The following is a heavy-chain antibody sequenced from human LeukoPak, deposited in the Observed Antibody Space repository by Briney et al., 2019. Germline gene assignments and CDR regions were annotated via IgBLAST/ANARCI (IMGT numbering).Heavy chain of an antibody. CDR1: GFTFSSYS. Sequence: PGGSLRLSCAASGFTFSSYSMNWVRQAPGKGLEWVSSISSISSYIYYADSVKGRFTISRDNPKNSLYLQMNSLRAEDTAVDYCARYILRSGGSCHHTGFNYWGQGTLVTVSS. CDR3: ARYILRSGGSCHHTGFNY. J-gene: IGHJ4*02. CDR2: ISSISSYI. D-gene: IGHD2-15*01. V-gene: IGHV3-21*01.